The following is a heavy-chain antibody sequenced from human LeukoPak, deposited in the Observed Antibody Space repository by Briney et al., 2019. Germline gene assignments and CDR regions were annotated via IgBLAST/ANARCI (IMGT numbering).Heavy chain of an antibody. V-gene: IGHV1-69*02. CDR2: TIPIIGME. CDR3: AVLGGYNYASEYFDS. D-gene: IGHD5-18*01. CDR1: GGTFINYS. J-gene: IGHJ4*02. Sequence: SVKVSCKASGGTFINYSITWVRQAPGQGPEWMGRTIPIIGMEDYAQKFQGRVTITADKSTSTAYMELSSLRSEDTAVYYCAVLGGYNYASEYFDSWGQGTLVTVSS.